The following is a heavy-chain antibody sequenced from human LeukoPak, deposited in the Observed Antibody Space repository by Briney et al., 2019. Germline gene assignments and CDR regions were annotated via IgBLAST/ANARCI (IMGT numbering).Heavy chain of an antibody. CDR1: RFTFSSYA. D-gene: IGHD3-10*01. Sequence: PGGSLRLSCTASRFTFSSYAMTWVRQAPGKGLEWVSTISGSDSSTYYADSVKGRFTVSRDNSKNTLCLQMNSLRAEDTAVYYCAKDRVVRGVMGANDYWGRGALVTVSS. J-gene: IGHJ4*02. CDR3: AKDRVVRGVMGANDY. V-gene: IGHV3-23*01. CDR2: ISGSDSST.